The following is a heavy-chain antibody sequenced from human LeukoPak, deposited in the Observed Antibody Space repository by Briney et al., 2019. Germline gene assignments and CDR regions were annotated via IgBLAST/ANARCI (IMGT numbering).Heavy chain of an antibody. CDR3: TTDPALKGDY. V-gene: IGHV3-15*01. CDR2: IKSKTDGGKT. Sequence: PGGSLRLSCAASGFTFSNAWMSWVRQAPGKGLEWVGRIKSKTDGGKTDYTAPVKGRFTISRDDSKNTLYLQMHSLKTEDTAEYYCTTDPALKGDYWGQGTLVTVSS. J-gene: IGHJ4*02. CDR1: GFTFSNAW.